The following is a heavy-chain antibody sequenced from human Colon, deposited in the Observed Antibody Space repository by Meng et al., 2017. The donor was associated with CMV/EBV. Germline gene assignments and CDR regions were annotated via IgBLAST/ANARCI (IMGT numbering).Heavy chain of an antibody. CDR3: ARTPGHHDSSGFYYYFDY. CDR1: SISSSDYY. CDR2: IYYSGST. V-gene: IGHV4-30-4*01. D-gene: IGHD3-22*01. J-gene: IGHJ4*02. Sequence: SISSSDYYWSWIRQSPEKGLEWIGYIYYSGSTYFNPSLDSRLAISVDTSKSQFSLQLSSVTAADTAMYYCARTPGHHDSSGFYYYFDYWGPGTLVTVSS.